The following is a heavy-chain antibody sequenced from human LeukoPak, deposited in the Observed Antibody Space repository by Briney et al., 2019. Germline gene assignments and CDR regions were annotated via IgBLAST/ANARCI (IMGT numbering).Heavy chain of an antibody. V-gene: IGHV3-48*04. J-gene: IGHJ4*02. CDR1: GFTFSSYS. CDR3: ARGPTYGDYVWFDY. D-gene: IGHD4-17*01. Sequence: GGSLRLSCAASGFTFSSYSMNWVRQAPGKGLEWVSYISSSSSTINYADSVKGRFTVSRDNAKNSLYLQMNSLRAEDTAVYYCARGPTYGDYVWFDYWGQGTLVTVSS. CDR2: ISSSSSTI.